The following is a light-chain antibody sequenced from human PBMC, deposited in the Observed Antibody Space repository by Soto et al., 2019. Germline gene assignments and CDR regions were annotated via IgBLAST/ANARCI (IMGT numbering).Light chain of an antibody. Sequence: DIQMTQSPSTLSASVGDRVTITCRASQSISSWLAWYQQKPGAAPKLLIYEASTLESGVPSRFSGSRSGTEFTLTVSSLQPDDFATYYCLQHNSYPLTFGGGTKVEIK. J-gene: IGKJ4*01. CDR3: LQHNSYPLT. CDR1: QSISSW. V-gene: IGKV1-5*03. CDR2: EAS.